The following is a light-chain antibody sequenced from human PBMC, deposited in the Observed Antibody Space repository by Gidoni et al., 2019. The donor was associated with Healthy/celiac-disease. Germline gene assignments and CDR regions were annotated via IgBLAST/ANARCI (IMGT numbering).Light chain of an antibody. V-gene: IGLV2-23*02. Sequence: QSALTQPASVSVSPGQSITISCTGTSSDVGSYNLVSWYQQHPGKAPKVMIYEVNKRPSGVSNRFSGSKSGNTASLTIAGLQAEEEADYYCCSYAGSSIFYVFGTGTKVTVL. CDR1: SSDVGSYNL. CDR3: CSYAGSSIFYV. CDR2: EVN. J-gene: IGLJ1*01.